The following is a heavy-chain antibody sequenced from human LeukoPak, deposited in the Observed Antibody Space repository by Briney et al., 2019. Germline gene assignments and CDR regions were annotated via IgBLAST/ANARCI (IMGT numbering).Heavy chain of an antibody. J-gene: IGHJ5*02. CDR2: VFHSGST. CDR3: ARDPDTSTWYWGWFDP. D-gene: IGHD2-8*02. V-gene: IGHV4-38-2*02. Sequence: SETLSLTCTVSGYAISGGYYWAWIRQPPGEGPEWIGSVFHSGSTIYNPYLKSRVTISVDTSKNQLSLKLSSVTAADTAVYYCARDPDTSTWYWGWFDPWGQGALVTVSS. CDR1: GYAISGGYY.